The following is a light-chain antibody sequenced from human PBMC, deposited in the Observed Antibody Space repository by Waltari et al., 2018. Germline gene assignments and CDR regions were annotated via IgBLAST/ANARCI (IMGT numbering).Light chain of an antibody. CDR1: QNIWTH. V-gene: IGKV1-39*01. CDR2: GGT. Sequence: DIQMTQSPSSLSASVGDTVTVTCRASQNIWTHLNWYQQKPATAPKLLIYGGTTLQRGVPSRFRGSASGTDFTLTVSNLQPDDFAIYFCQQSFSSPWTFGQGTRV. CDR3: QQSFSSPWT. J-gene: IGKJ1*01.